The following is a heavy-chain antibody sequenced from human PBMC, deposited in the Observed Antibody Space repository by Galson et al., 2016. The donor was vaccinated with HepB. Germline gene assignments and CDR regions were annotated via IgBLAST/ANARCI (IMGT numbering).Heavy chain of an antibody. V-gene: IGHV3-74*01. CDR3: IRSLGATDY. D-gene: IGHD1-26*01. Sequence: SLRLSCAASGFTFSSYWMHWVRQAPGKGLVWVSRINTDGSTTNYADSVKGRFTISRDNAKNTLFLQMNSLRAEDTDVYYCIRSLGATDYWGQGTLVTVSS. CDR1: GFTFSSYW. J-gene: IGHJ4*02. CDR2: INTDGSTT.